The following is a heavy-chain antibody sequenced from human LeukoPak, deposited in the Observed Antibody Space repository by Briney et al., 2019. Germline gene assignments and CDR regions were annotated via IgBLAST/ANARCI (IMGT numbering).Heavy chain of an antibody. V-gene: IGHV3-30*18. CDR2: ISYDGSNK. Sequence: GGSLRLSCAASGFTFSSYGMHWVRQAPGRGLEWVAVISYDGSNKYYADSVKGRFTISRDNSKNTLYLQMNSLRAEDTAVYYCAKADHDFWSGYYDYWGQGTLVTVSS. CDR3: AKADHDFWSGYYDY. CDR1: GFTFSSYG. J-gene: IGHJ4*02. D-gene: IGHD3-3*01.